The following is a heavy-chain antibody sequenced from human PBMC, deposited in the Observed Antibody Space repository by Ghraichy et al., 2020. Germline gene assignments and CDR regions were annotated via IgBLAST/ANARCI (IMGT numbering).Heavy chain of an antibody. Sequence: SETLSLTCTVSGGSISSGSYYWSWIRQPAGKGLEWIGRIYTSGSTNYNPSLKSRVTISVDTSKNQFSLKLSSVTAADTAMYYCARSISGSGSRNNYYYYMDVWGKGTTVTVSS. CDR1: GGSISSGSYY. J-gene: IGHJ6*03. CDR2: IYTSGST. V-gene: IGHV4-61*02. D-gene: IGHD3-10*01. CDR3: ARSISGSGSRNNYYYYMDV.